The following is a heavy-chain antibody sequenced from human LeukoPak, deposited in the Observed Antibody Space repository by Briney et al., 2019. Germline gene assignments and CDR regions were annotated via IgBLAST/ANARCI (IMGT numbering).Heavy chain of an antibody. J-gene: IGHJ2*01. CDR1: GFTFSSFL. Sequence: PGGSLRLSCAASGFTFSSFLMSWVRQAPGKGLEWVANIKQDGSEKYYVDSVKGRFTISRDNAKNSLYLQMNSLRAEDTAVYYCVRRVQSWYFDLWGRGTLVTVSS. V-gene: IGHV3-7*01. CDR2: IKQDGSEK. CDR3: VRRVQSWYFDL. D-gene: IGHD3-10*01.